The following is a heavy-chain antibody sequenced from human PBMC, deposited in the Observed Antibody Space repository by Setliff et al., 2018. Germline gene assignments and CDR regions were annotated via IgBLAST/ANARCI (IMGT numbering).Heavy chain of an antibody. CDR2: IFPKTGNT. CDR3: SRLVRFCTTSTCQGASASEH. J-gene: IGHJ4*02. CDR1: GYKFNDYG. D-gene: IGHD2-8*01. V-gene: IGHV1-18*01. Sequence: ASVKVSCKTSGYKFNDYGITWVRQAPGQGLEWMGWIFPKTGNTNYAHKLQGRVSMTTDTSTGTAYMELRSLRSDDTAVYYCSRLVRFCTTSTCQGASASEHWGQGTLVTVSS.